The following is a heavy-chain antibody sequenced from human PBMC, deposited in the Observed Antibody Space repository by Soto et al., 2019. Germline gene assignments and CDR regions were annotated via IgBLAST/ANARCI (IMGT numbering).Heavy chain of an antibody. V-gene: IGHV4-59*01. D-gene: IGHD3-10*01. CDR3: ARDPDF. J-gene: IGHJ4*02. Sequence: SETLSLTCTVSGGSISSYYWSWIRQPPGKGLEWIGYIYYSGSTNYNPSLQGRVTMTTDTSSTTSYMELRSLRSDDTAVYFCARDPDFWGQGTLVTVSS. CDR2: IYYSGST. CDR1: GGSISSYY.